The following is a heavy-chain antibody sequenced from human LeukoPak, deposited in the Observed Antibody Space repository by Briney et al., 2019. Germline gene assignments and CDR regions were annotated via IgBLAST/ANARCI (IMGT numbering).Heavy chain of an antibody. CDR2: INHSGST. D-gene: IGHD3-3*01. V-gene: IGHV4-34*01. CDR1: GGSFSGYY. Sequence: SETLSLTCAVYGGSFSGYYWSWIRQPPGKGREWIGEINHSGSTNYNPSLKSRVTISVDTSKNQFSLKLNSVTAADTAVYYCARGRAARRFWSCYHYFDYWGQGTLVTVSS. J-gene: IGHJ4*02. CDR3: ARGRAARRFWSCYHYFDY.